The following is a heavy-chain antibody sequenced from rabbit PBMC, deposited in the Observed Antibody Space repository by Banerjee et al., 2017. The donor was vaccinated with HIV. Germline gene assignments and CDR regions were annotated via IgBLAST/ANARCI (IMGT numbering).Heavy chain of an antibody. J-gene: IGHJ6*01. Sequence: EESGGDLVKPEGSLTLTCTASGFSFSSGSWICWVRQAPGKGLEWIACIYVGHSGGTWYASWANGRFTISKTSSTTVTLQMTSLTAADTATYFCARHRTSSYYYAMDLWGQGTLVTVS. D-gene: IGHD1-1*01. CDR1: GFSFSSGSW. CDR3: ARHRTSSYYYAMDL. CDR2: IYVGHSGGT. V-gene: IGHV1S45*01.